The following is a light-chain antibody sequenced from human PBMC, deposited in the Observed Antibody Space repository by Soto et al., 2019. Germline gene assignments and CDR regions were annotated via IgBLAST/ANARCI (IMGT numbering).Light chain of an antibody. CDR3: QQYYSYPWT. CDR2: KAS. CDR1: QSISSW. V-gene: IGKV1-5*03. Sequence: DIQMTQSPSTLSASVGDRGTITCRASQSISSWLAWYQQKPGKAPKLLIYKASSLESGVPSGFSGSGSGTEFTLTISSLQPDDFATYYCQQYYSYPWTFGQGTKVEIK. J-gene: IGKJ1*01.